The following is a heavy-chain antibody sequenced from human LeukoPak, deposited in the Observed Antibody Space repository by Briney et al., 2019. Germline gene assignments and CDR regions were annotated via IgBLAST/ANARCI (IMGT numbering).Heavy chain of an antibody. CDR1: GGFFSSSSYY. Sequence: SETLSLTCTVSGGFFSSSSYYWGWIRQPPGKDLEWIGSIYYSGSTYYNPSLKSRITISVDTSKNQFSLKLSSVTAADTAVYYCASLEAGTIVGWGQGTLVTVSS. CDR2: IYYSGST. D-gene: IGHD6-13*01. V-gene: IGHV4-39*01. J-gene: IGHJ4*02. CDR3: ASLEAGTIVG.